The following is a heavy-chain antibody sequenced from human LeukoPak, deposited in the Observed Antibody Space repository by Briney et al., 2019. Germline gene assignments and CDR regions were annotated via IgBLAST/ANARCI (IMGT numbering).Heavy chain of an antibody. Sequence: GGSLRLSCAASGFTFSSYRMNWVRQAPGKGLEWVSSISSRSSYIYYADSLKGRFTISRDNAKNSLYLNVHSLRAEDTAVYYCARDRADPDYGDYVFAYWGQGTLVTVSS. D-gene: IGHD4-17*01. CDR1: GFTFSSYR. CDR3: ARDRADPDYGDYVFAY. CDR2: ISSRSSYI. V-gene: IGHV3-21*01. J-gene: IGHJ4*02.